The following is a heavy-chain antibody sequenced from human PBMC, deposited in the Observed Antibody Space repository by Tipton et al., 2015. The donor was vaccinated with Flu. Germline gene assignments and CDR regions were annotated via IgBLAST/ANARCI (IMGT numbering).Heavy chain of an antibody. J-gene: IGHJ6*02. D-gene: IGHD1-26*01. Sequence: TLSLTCTVSGGSISSGDYYWSWIRQPAGKGLEWIGRIYTNGYSNYNPSLKSRVTISIDTSKNQFSLNMISVTAADTAVYYCAREGYYNHTLTLGMDVWGQGTTVTVS. CDR2: IYTNGYS. CDR1: GGSISSGDYY. V-gene: IGHV4-61*02. CDR3: AREGYYNHTLTLGMDV.